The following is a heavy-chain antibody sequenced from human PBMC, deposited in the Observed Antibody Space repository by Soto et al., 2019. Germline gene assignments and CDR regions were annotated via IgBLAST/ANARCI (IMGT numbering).Heavy chain of an antibody. Sequence: PGGSLRLSCGGSGFTCSSYSMKWVRQAPGKGLEWVSSISSSSSYIYYADSVKGRFTISRDNAKNSLYLQMNSLRAEDTAVYYCARGEKSRYYYDSSGYYYEEGYHFDYWGQGTLVTVSS. CDR2: ISSSSSYI. D-gene: IGHD3-22*01. V-gene: IGHV3-21*01. J-gene: IGHJ4*02. CDR1: GFTCSSYS. CDR3: ARGEKSRYYYDSSGYYYEEGYHFDY.